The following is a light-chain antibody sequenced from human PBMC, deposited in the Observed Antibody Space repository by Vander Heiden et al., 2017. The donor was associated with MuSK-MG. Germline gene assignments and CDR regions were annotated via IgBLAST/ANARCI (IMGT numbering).Light chain of an antibody. CDR2: LND. CDR1: TSNIGSNP. CDR3: GTWDDSRNGVV. V-gene: IGLV1-44*01. Sequence: QSVLTQPPSASGTPGQRVTISCSGRTSNIGSNPVHWYQNRPGTAPKLLISLNDQRHSGVPDRFSGAKSDTSASLAISGLQSEDEADYYCGTWDDSRNGVVFGGGTKLTVL. J-gene: IGLJ2*01.